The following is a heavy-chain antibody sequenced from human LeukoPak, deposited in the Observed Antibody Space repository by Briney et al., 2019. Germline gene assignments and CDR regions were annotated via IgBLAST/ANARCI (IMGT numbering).Heavy chain of an antibody. CDR1: GYTFTSYG. CDR3: ARAPYNWNDVNYYYGMDV. J-gene: IGHJ6*02. Sequence: ASVKVSCKASGYTFTSYGISWVRQAPGQGLEWMGWISAYNGNTNYAQKLQGRVTMTTDTSMSTAYMELRSLRSDDTAVYYCARAPYNWNDVNYYYGMDVWGQGTTVTVSS. V-gene: IGHV1-18*01. D-gene: IGHD1-20*01. CDR2: ISAYNGNT.